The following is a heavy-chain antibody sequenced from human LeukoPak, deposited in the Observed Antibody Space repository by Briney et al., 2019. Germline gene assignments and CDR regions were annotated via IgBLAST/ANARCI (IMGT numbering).Heavy chain of an antibody. V-gene: IGHV3-15*04. CDR3: TTVSRGRVGDY. CDR1: GFTFSNAW. CDR2: IESKTDGGTT. J-gene: IGHJ4*02. D-gene: IGHD1-26*01. Sequence: SGGSLRLPCAASGFTFSNAWMSWVRQAPGKGLEWVGRIESKTDGGTTDYAAPVKGRFTISRDDSKNTLYMQMNSLKTEDTAVYYCTTVSRGRVGDYWGQGTLVTVSS.